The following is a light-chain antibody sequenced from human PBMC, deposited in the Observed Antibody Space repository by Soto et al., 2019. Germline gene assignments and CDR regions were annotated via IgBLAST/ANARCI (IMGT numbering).Light chain of an antibody. J-gene: IGKJ3*01. CDR1: QSVSSY. CDR3: RQRSNWPFT. Sequence: EIVLTQSPATLSLSPGERATLSCRASQSVSSYLAWYQQKPGQAPRLLIYAASNRATGIPARFSGSGSGTDFTLTISCLEPEGFGVYYGRQRSNWPFTLGRGNKVDIK. V-gene: IGKV3-11*01. CDR2: AAS.